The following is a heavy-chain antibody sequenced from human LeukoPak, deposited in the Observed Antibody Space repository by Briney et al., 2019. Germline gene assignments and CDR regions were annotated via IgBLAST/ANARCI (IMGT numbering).Heavy chain of an antibody. CDR2: VYYRGNT. Sequence: SETLSLTCTVSGGSINSSSYYWAWIRQPPGKGLEWIGSVYYRGNTYYNPSLRSRVTISVATSRNQFSLKVNSVPAADTAVYYCAIDHIRSHDYSAMDVWGQGTTVTVSS. CDR1: GGSINSSSYY. J-gene: IGHJ6*02. CDR3: AIDHIRSHDYSAMDV. V-gene: IGHV4-39*07. D-gene: IGHD1-26*01.